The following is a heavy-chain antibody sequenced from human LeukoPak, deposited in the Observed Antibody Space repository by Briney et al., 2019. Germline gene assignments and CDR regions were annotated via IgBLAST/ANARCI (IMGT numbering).Heavy chain of an antibody. CDR2: IYTSGGT. V-gene: IGHV4-4*07. Sequence: PSETLSLTCTVSGVSISSFSWSYIRQPAGKGLEWIGRIYTSGGTNYNPSLKRRVTMSVDTSKNQFSLKLSSVTAADTAVYYCAREKASKALDYWGQGTLVTVSS. CDR1: GVSISSFS. CDR3: AREKASKALDY. J-gene: IGHJ4*02. D-gene: IGHD6-6*01.